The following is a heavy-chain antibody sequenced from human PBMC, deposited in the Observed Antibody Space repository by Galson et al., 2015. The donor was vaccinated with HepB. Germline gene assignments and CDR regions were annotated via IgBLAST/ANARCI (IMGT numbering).Heavy chain of an antibody. CDR1: GFTFSDYY. J-gene: IGHJ4*02. Sequence: SLRLSCAASGFTFSDYYMSWIRQAPGKGLEWVSYISSSSSYTNYADSVKGRFTISRDNAKNSLYLQMNSLRAEDTAVYYCAREGKTGYYFDYWGQGTLVTVSP. V-gene: IGHV3-11*06. CDR3: AREGKTGYYFDY. CDR2: ISSSSSYT. D-gene: IGHD3-10*01.